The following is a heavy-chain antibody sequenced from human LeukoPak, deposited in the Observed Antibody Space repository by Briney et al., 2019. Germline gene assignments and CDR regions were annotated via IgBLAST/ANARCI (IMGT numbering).Heavy chain of an antibody. CDR2: ISSGSSYT. V-gene: IGHV3-21*04. Sequence: GGSLRLSCAASGFTFSSYSMNWVRQAPGKGLEWVSSISSGSSYTYFADSVKGRFTISRDNAKNSLYLQMNSLRAEDTAVYYCAKGRCSGGSCYGRGFDYWGQGTLVTVSS. J-gene: IGHJ4*02. CDR1: GFTFSSYS. CDR3: AKGRCSGGSCYGRGFDY. D-gene: IGHD2-15*01.